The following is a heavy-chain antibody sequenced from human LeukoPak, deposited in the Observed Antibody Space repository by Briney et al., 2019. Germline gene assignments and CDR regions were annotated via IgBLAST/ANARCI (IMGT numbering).Heavy chain of an antibody. CDR1: GFTFSSYW. J-gene: IGHJ3*02. CDR3: ARAQPIVGAIGKGDNAFDI. D-gene: IGHD1-26*01. Sequence: HTGGSLGLSCAASGFTFSSYWMHWVRQAPGKGLVWVSRINSDGSSTSYADSVKGRFTISRDNAKNTLYLQMNSLRAEDTAVYYCARAQPIVGAIGKGDNAFDIWGQGTMVTVSS. CDR2: INSDGSST. V-gene: IGHV3-74*01.